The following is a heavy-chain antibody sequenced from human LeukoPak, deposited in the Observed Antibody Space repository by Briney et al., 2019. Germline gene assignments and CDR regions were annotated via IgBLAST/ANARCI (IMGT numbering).Heavy chain of an antibody. Sequence: GGSLRLSCAASGFTFDDYGMSWVRQAPGKGLELVSGINWNGGSTGYADSVKGRFTISRDNAKNSLYLQMNSLRAEDTALYYCARGGDYVWGSYRYGAEYFQHWGQGTLVTVSS. J-gene: IGHJ1*01. CDR2: INWNGGST. V-gene: IGHV3-20*04. CDR1: GFTFDDYG. CDR3: ARGGDYVWGSYRYGAEYFQH. D-gene: IGHD3-16*02.